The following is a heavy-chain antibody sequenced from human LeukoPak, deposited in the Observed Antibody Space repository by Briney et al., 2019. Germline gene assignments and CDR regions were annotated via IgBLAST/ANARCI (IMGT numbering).Heavy chain of an antibody. J-gene: IGHJ6*03. D-gene: IGHD6-19*01. V-gene: IGHV1-69*05. CDR2: IIPIFGTA. CDR1: GGTFSSYA. CDR3: ARVGPTLSSPKYYYYMDV. Sequence: ASVKVSCKASGGTFSSYAIIWVRQAPGQGLEWMGGIIPIFGTANYAQKFQGRVTITTDESTSTAYMELSSLRSEDTAVYYCARVGPTLSSPKYYYYMDVWGKGTTVTVSS.